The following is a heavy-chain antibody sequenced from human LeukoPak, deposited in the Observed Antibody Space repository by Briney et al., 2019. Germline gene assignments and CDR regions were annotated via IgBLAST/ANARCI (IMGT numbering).Heavy chain of an antibody. D-gene: IGHD1-26*01. CDR3: SIRGIVRANS. CDR1: GASISGGGYS. V-gene: IGHV4-31*03. Sequence: PSETLSLTCSVSGASISGGGYSWSWIRQHPEKGLEWIGYINHSGRTYYNPSLKSRVTMSVNTSKKQFYLQLRSVTAAATAVYYCSIRGIVRANSWGQGTLVTVSS. J-gene: IGHJ4*02. CDR2: INHSGRT.